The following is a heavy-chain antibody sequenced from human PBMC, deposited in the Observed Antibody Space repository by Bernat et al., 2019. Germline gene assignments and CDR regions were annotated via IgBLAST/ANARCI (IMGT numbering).Heavy chain of an antibody. Sequence: LQLQESGPGLVKPSETLSLTCPVSGGSISSSSYYWGWIRQPQGKGRGWIGSIYYSGSTYYNPSLKSRVTIPVDTSKNQFSLKLNSVTAADTAVYYCARHLNYYGAGSYYTFDYWGQGTLATV. CDR1: GGSISSSSYY. CDR2: IYYSGST. D-gene: IGHD3-10*01. CDR3: ARHLNYYGAGSYYTFDY. J-gene: IGHJ4*02. V-gene: IGHV4-39*01.